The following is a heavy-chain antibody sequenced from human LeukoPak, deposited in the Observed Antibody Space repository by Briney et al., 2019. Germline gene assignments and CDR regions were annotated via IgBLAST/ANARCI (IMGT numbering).Heavy chain of an antibody. V-gene: IGHV1-8*01. D-gene: IGHD2-15*01. CDR3: ARILGRYYYYYMDV. Sequence: GASVTVSFKASVYTFTSYDINWVRQATGQGLEWMGWMNPNSGNTGYAQKFQGRVTMTRNTSISTAYMELSSLRSEDTAVYYCARILGRYYYYYMDVWGKGTTVTVSS. CDR2: MNPNSGNT. CDR1: VYTFTSYD. J-gene: IGHJ6*03.